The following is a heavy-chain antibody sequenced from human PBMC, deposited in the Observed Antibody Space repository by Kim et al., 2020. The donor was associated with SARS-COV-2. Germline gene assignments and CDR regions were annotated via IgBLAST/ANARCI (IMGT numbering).Heavy chain of an antibody. V-gene: IGHV1-46*01. J-gene: IGHJ4*02. CDR3: ARDPHVDYYDSSGYPGHFDY. CDR1: GYTFTSYY. CDR2: INPSGGST. Sequence: ASVKVSCKAFGYTFTSYYMHWVRQAPGQGLEWMGIINPSGGSTSYAHKFQGRVTMTRDTSTSTVYMELSSLRSEDTAVYYCARDPHVDYYDSSGYPGHFDYWGQGTLVTVSS. D-gene: IGHD3-22*01.